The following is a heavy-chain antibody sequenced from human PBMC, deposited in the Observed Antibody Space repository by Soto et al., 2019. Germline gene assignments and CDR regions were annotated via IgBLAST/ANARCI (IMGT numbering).Heavy chain of an antibody. J-gene: IGHJ6*02. V-gene: IGHV4-59*08. D-gene: IGHD3-10*01. CDR2: VHHSWVS. CDR3: ARQGFGPLHGLVDV. Sequence: QVQLQESGPGLVKPSETLSLSCTVSGGSISSYYWSWFRQSPGKRMEWIGYVHHSWVSSYKPSLQSRVAISLDTAKGQVSLKVSSVAATDTAVYYCARQGFGPLHGLVDVWGQGTTVTVSS. CDR1: GGSISSYY.